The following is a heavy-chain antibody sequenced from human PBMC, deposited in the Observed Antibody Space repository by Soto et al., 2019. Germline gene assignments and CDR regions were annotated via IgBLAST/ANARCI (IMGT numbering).Heavy chain of an antibody. CDR3: ARVPRDYYGAGSYRPPGYGMDV. V-gene: IGHV3-33*01. Sequence: GGSLRLSCAASGFTFSTYGMHWVRQAPGKGLEWVAVIWYDGSNKYYADSVKGRFTISRDNSKNTVYLQMNSLRDEDTAVYYCARVPRDYYGAGSYRPPGYGMDVWGQGTTVTVSS. CDR1: GFTFSTYG. CDR2: IWYDGSNK. J-gene: IGHJ6*02. D-gene: IGHD3-10*01.